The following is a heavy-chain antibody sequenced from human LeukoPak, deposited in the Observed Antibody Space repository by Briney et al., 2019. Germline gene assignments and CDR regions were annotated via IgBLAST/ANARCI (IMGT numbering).Heavy chain of an antibody. CDR2: IYYSGST. D-gene: IGHD3-10*01. Sequence: PSETLSLTCTVSGGSISSYYWSWIRQPPGKGLEWIGYIYYSGSTNYNPSLKSRVTISVDTSKNQFSLKLSSVTAADTAVYYCARSYPPGNAFDIWGQGTMVTVSS. CDR3: ARSYPPGNAFDI. J-gene: IGHJ3*02. CDR1: GGSISSYY. V-gene: IGHV4-59*01.